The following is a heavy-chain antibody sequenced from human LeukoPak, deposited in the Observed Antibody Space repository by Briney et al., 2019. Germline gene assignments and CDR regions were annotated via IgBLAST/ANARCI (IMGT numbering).Heavy chain of an antibody. Sequence: GASVKVSCKASGYTFTGHYIYWVRQAPGQGLEWLGWINPNSGGTDYAQNFQGRVTMTRDTSISTAYMELSRLRSDDTAIYYCARHNILTDNFDDWGQGTLVTVSS. CDR2: INPNSGGT. CDR1: GYTFTGHY. D-gene: IGHD3-9*01. CDR3: ARHNILTDNFDD. V-gene: IGHV1-2*02. J-gene: IGHJ4*02.